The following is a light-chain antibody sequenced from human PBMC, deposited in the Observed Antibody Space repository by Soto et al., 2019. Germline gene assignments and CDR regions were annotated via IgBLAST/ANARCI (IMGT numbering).Light chain of an antibody. V-gene: IGKV3-20*01. Sequence: EIVLTQSPGTLSLSPGERATLSRRASQSVGSSLSWYQQKPGQAPRLLFYGASNRATAIPDRFSGSGFGTDFTLTITRLEPEDFAVYYCQQYGDSPQTFGPGTKVDIK. CDR2: GAS. CDR3: QQYGDSPQT. J-gene: IGKJ1*01. CDR1: QSVGSS.